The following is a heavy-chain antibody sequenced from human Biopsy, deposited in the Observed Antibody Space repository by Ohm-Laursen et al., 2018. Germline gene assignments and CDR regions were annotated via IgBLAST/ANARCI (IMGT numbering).Heavy chain of an antibody. CDR2: IYYDGIT. J-gene: IGHJ6*02. V-gene: IGHV4-38-2*01. CDR1: GHSVTNDYY. Sequence: GTLSLTCAVSGHSVTNDYYWGWLRQPPGKGLEWIGNIYYDGITYYNPSLKSRVAMSVDTSKNQFSLRLTSVTAADTAVYYCARVAGGYAYYYGMDVWGQGTTVIVSS. D-gene: IGHD5-12*01. CDR3: ARVAGGYAYYYGMDV.